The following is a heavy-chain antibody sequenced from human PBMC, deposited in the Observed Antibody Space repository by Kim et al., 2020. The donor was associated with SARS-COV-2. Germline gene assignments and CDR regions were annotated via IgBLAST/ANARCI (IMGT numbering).Heavy chain of an antibody. D-gene: IGHD3-9*01. J-gene: IGHJ4*02. Sequence: VKGRFTISRDNSKNTLYLKMNSLRAEDTAVYYCAKDQMDYDILTGYYSFDYWGQGTLVTVSS. CDR3: AKDQMDYDILTGYYSFDY. V-gene: IGHV3-33*06.